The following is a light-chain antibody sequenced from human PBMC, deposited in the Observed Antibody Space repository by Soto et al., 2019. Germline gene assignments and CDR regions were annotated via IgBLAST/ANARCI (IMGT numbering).Light chain of an antibody. CDR2: DVS. Sequence: QSALTQPRSVSGSPGQSVTISCTGTSSDVGAYNYVSWFQQQPGKAPKLMMSDVSKRPSGVPDRFSGSKSGTTASLTISGLQAEDEADYYCCSYAGSYTLLFGGGTQLTVL. J-gene: IGLJ2*01. CDR3: CSYAGSYTLL. V-gene: IGLV2-11*01. CDR1: SSDVGAYNY.